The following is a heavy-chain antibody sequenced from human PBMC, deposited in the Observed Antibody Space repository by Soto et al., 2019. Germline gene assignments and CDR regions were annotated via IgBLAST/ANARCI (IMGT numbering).Heavy chain of an antibody. J-gene: IGHJ6*02. CDR3: TTQGFGGLHGLVDV. Sequence: SNHDCSWIRLSPGKGLEWIGYISNIGFTRYNPSLKSRVSISVDTSKNQFSLKLTSVTAADTAVYYCTTQGFGGLHGLVDVWGQGTTVTVSS. CDR1: SNHD. CDR2: ISNIGFT. D-gene: IGHD3-10*01. V-gene: IGHV4-59*08.